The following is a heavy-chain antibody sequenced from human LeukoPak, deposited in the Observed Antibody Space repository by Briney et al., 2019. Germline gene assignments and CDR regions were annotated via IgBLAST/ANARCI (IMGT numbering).Heavy chain of an antibody. J-gene: IGHJ4*02. CDR2: IRTDGSTT. Sequence: GGSLRLSCAAPGFTFSTYWMHWVRQAPGKGLVWVSHIRTDGSTTTYADSVKGRFTISRDNAKNTLYLQMNSLRAEDTAVYYCARDRGYTQDYWGQGTLVTVSS. D-gene: IGHD5-12*01. CDR3: ARDRGYTQDY. V-gene: IGHV3-74*01. CDR1: GFTFSTYW.